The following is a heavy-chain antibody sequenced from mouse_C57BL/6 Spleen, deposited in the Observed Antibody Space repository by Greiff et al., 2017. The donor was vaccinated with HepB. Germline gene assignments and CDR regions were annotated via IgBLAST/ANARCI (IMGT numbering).Heavy chain of an antibody. Sequence: VQLQQPGAELVKPGASVKMSCKASGYTFTSYWITWVKQRPGQGLEWIGDIYPGSGSTNYNEKFKSKATLTVDTSSSTAYMQLSSLTSEDSAVYYCARREGMKGYYAMDYWGQGTSVTVSS. J-gene: IGHJ4*01. V-gene: IGHV1-55*01. CDR3: ARREGMKGYYAMDY. CDR1: GYTFTSYW. CDR2: IYPGSGST.